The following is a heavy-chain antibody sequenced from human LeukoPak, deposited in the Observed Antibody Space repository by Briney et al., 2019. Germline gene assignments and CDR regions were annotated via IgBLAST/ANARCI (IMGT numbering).Heavy chain of an antibody. Sequence: SETLSLTCAVYGGSFSGYYWSWIRQPPGKGLEWIGEINHSGSTNYNPSLKSRVTISVDTSKNQFSLKLSSVTAADTAVCYCAREYYRGTFQHWGQGTLVTVSS. CDR2: INHSGST. V-gene: IGHV4-34*01. D-gene: IGHD3-10*01. J-gene: IGHJ1*01. CDR3: AREYYRGTFQH. CDR1: GGSFSGYY.